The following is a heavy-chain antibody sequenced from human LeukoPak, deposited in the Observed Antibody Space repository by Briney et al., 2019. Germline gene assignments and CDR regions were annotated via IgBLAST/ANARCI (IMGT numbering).Heavy chain of an antibody. CDR3: ARPTSYYYYYGMDV. J-gene: IGHJ6*02. CDR1: GYTFTSYD. CDR2: MNPNSGNT. D-gene: IGHD1-1*01. V-gene: IGHV1-8*01. Sequence: GASVKVSCKASGYTFTSYDINWVRQATGQGLEWMGWMNPNSGNTGYAQKFQGRVTMTRNTSISTAYMELSSLRSEDTAVYYCARPTSYYYYYGMDVWGQGTTVTVSS.